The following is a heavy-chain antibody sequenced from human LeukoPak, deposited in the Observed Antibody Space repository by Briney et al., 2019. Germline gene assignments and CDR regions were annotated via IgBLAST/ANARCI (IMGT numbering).Heavy chain of an antibody. V-gene: IGHV3-23*01. CDR3: AAVLRSSALDY. Sequence: VGSLRLSCAASGFTFSTYAISWVRQAPGKGLESVSAISGSGGSTYYADSVKGRFTNSRDNSKNTLYLHLNSLRVEDTDVYYCAAVLRSSALDYWGQGTLVTVSS. D-gene: IGHD2-15*01. CDR1: GFTFSTYA. J-gene: IGHJ4*02. CDR2: ISGSGGST.